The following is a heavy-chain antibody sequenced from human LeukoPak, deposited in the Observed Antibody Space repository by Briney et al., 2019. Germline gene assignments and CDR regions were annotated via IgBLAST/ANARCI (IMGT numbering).Heavy chain of an antibody. CDR2: LDESGRP. V-gene: IGHV4-39*07. Sequence: SETLSLTCSVSGGSIRSGDHHWAWVRQPPGKGLEFIGSLDESGRPYYSRPLKSRVSISGDTSGKQFSLNLTSVTAADTAVYFCARDLGGYPFFMDVWGRGTTVIVSS. D-gene: IGHD2-15*01. J-gene: IGHJ6*03. CDR3: ARDLGGYPFFMDV. CDR1: GGSIRSGDHH.